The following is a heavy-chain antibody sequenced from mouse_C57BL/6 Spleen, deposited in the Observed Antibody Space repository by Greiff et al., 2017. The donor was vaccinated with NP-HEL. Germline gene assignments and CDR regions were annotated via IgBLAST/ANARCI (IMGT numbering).Heavy chain of an antibody. V-gene: IGHV5-16*01. CDR3: ARVGYYGSSYEWYFDV. Sequence: EVMLVESEGGLVQPGSSMKLSCTASGFTFSDYYMAWVRQVPEKGLEWVANINYDGSSTYYLDSLKSRFIISRDNAKNILYLQMSSLKSEDTATYYCARVGYYGSSYEWYFDVWGTGTTVTVSS. J-gene: IGHJ1*03. D-gene: IGHD1-1*01. CDR1: GFTFSDYY. CDR2: INYDGSST.